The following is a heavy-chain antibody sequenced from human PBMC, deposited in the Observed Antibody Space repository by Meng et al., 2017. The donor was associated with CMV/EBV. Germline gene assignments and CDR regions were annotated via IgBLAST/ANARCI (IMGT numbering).Heavy chain of an antibody. D-gene: IGHD2-2*02. V-gene: IGHV3-21*01. CDR2: ISSSSSYI. CDR1: GHSISSDY. Sequence: ETLSLTCRVSGHSISSDYFWGWVRQPPGKGLEWVSSISSSSSYIYYADSVKGRFTISRDNAKNSLYLQMNSLRAEDTAVYYCARVSVVVPAAIQLYYYYGMDVWGQGTTVTVSS. CDR3: ARVSVVVPAAIQLYYYYGMDV. J-gene: IGHJ6*02.